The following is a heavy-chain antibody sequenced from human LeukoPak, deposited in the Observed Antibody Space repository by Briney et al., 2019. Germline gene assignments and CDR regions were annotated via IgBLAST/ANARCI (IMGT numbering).Heavy chain of an antibody. D-gene: IGHD4-17*01. CDR3: ARDTDYGDYDGGDWVSLFDY. CDR1: GFTFSSYW. V-gene: IGHV3-7*01. CDR2: IKQDGSEK. J-gene: IGHJ4*02. Sequence: GGSLRLSCAASGFTFSSYWMSWVRQAPGKGLEWVANIKQDGSEKYYVDSVKGRFTISRDNAKNSLYLQMNSLRAEDTAVYYCARDTDYGDYDGGDWVSLFDYWGQGTLVTVSS.